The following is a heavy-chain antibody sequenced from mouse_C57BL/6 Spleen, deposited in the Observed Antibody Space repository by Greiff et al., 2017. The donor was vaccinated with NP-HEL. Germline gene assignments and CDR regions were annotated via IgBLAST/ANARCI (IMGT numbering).Heavy chain of an antibody. CDR3: APQRSTVVAGWYFDV. J-gene: IGHJ1*03. CDR2: IDPEDGET. D-gene: IGHD1-1*01. Sequence: EVQLQQSGAELVKPGASVKLSCTASGFNIKDYYMHWVKQRTEQGLEWIGRIDPEDGETKYAPKFQGRATITADTSSNTAYLQLSSLTSEDTAVYYCAPQRSTVVAGWYFDVWGTGTTVTVSS. CDR1: GFNIKDYY. V-gene: IGHV14-2*01.